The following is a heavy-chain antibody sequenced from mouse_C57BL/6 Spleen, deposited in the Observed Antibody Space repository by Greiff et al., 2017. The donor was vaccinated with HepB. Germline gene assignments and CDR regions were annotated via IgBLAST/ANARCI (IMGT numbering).Heavy chain of an antibody. Sequence: QVQLQQSGPELVKPGASVKISCKASGYAFSSSWMNWVRQRPGKGLEWIGRIYPGDGDTTYNGKFKGKATLTADKSSSTAYMQLISLTSEDSAVYFCAKDVYYGNSDDWGQGTTLTVSS. CDR3: AKDVYYGNSDD. D-gene: IGHD2-1*01. V-gene: IGHV1-82*01. J-gene: IGHJ2*01. CDR2: IYPGDGDT. CDR1: GYAFSSSW.